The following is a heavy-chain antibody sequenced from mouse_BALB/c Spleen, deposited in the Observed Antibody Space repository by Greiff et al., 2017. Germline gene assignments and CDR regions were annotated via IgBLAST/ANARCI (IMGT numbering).Heavy chain of an antibody. Sequence: QVQLQQSGPGLVQPSQSLSITCTVSGFSLTSYGVHWVRQSPGKGLEWLGVIWSGGSTDYNAAFISRLSISKDNSKSQVFFKMNSLQANDTAIYYCASNTMLWTTGVKEPHYYAMDYWGQGTSVTVSS. J-gene: IGHJ4*01. D-gene: IGHD1-1*02. CDR2: IWSGGST. CDR3: ASNTMLWTTGVKEPHYYAMDY. CDR1: GFSLTSYG. V-gene: IGHV2-2*02.